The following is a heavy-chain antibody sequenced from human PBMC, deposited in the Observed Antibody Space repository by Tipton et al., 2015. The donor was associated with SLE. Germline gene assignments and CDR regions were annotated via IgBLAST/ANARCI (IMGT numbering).Heavy chain of an antibody. Sequence: QLVQSGGVVVQPGGSLRLSCAASGFTFDDYAIHWVRQAPGKGLGWVSLINWDGSIIYYVDSVKGRFTISRDNSKNSLYLQMNSLRPEDTALYYCAKDITNNWLGLSNWGQGTLVTVSS. V-gene: IGHV3-43D*04. J-gene: IGHJ4*02. CDR2: INWDGSII. D-gene: IGHD6-19*01. CDR1: GFTFDDYA. CDR3: AKDITNNWLGLSN.